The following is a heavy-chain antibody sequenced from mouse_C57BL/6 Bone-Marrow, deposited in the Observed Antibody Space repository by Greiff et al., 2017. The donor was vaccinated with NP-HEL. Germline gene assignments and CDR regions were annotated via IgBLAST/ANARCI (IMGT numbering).Heavy chain of an antibody. CDR2: IDPENGDT. V-gene: IGHV14-4*01. Sequence: VQLKQPGAELVKPGASVKLSCKASGYTFTSYWMHWVKQRPGRGLEWIGWIDPENGDTEYASKFQGKATITADTSSNTAYLQLSSLTSEDTAVYYCTTYYYGSSYYAMDYWGQGTSVTVSS. CDR1: GYTFTSYW. D-gene: IGHD1-1*01. CDR3: TTYYYGSSYYAMDY. J-gene: IGHJ4*01.